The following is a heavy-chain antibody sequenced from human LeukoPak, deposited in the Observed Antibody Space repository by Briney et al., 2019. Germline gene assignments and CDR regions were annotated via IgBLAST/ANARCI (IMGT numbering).Heavy chain of an antibody. V-gene: IGHV3-23*01. D-gene: IGHD3-22*01. CDR1: GXTFSSYA. CDR2: LSGSGGST. CDR3: AKSSGHYYDSSGYYYDY. J-gene: IGHJ4*02. Sequence: GGSLRLSCAASGXTFSSYAMSWVRQAPGKGLEWVLALSGSGGSTYYAASVKGRFTISRDNSTNTLYLQMNSLRAEDTAVYYCAKSSGHYYDSSGYYYDYWGQGTLVTVSS.